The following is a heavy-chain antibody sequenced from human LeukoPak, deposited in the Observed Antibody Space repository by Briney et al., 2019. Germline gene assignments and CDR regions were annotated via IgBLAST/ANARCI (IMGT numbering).Heavy chain of an antibody. CDR3: AKEGGSAYYDILTGYFLPNYFDY. D-gene: IGHD3-9*01. J-gene: IGHJ4*02. V-gene: IGHV3-9*01. CDR1: GFTFDDYA. CDR2: VSWNSGSI. Sequence: PGGSLRLSCAASGFTFDDYAMHWVRQAPGKGLEWVSGVSWNSGSIGYVDSVKGRLTISRDNAKNSLYLQMNSLRAEDTALYYCAKEGGSAYYDILTGYFLPNYFDYWGQGTLVTVSS.